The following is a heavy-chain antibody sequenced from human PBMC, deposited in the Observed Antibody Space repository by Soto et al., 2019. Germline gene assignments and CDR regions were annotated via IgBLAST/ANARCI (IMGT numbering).Heavy chain of an antibody. D-gene: IGHD3-22*01. J-gene: IGHJ5*02. CDR1: GGSISSGGYY. CDR3: ARDKFTDSSGFSWFDP. Sequence: QVQLQESGPGLVKPSQTLSLTCTVSGGSISSGGYYWSWIRQHPGKGLEWIGYIYYSGSTYYNPSLKSRVTISVHTSKNQFSLKLSSVTAEDTAVYYCARDKFTDSSGFSWFDPWGQGTLVTVSS. CDR2: IYYSGST. V-gene: IGHV4-31*03.